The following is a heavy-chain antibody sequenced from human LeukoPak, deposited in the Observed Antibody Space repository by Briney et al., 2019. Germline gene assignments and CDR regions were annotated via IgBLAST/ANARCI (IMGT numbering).Heavy chain of an antibody. CDR1: GFTFSSYA. Sequence: PGGSLRLSCAASGFTFSSYAMTWVRQPPGKGLEWVSAINDRGDHTYYTDSVRGRFTISRDHSKSTLYLQMNSLRDEDTAVYYCAKDDAWLQYNDWGQGTLVTVSS. CDR3: AKDDAWLQYND. V-gene: IGHV3-23*01. CDR2: INDRGDHT. J-gene: IGHJ4*02. D-gene: IGHD5-24*01.